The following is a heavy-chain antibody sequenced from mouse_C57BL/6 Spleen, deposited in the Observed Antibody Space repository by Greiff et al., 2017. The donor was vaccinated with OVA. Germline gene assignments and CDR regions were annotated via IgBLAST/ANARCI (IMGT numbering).Heavy chain of an antibody. CDR2: ISYDGSN. CDR3: ASYGYDPYWYFDV. V-gene: IGHV3-6*01. D-gene: IGHD2-2*01. J-gene: IGHJ1*03. Sequence: EVKLMESGPGLVKPSQSLSLTCSVTGYSITSGYYWNWIRQFPGNKLEWMGYISYDGSNNYNPSLKNRISITRDTSKNQFFLKLNSVTTEDTATYDCASYGYDPYWYFDVWGTGTTVTVSS. CDR1: GYSITSGYY.